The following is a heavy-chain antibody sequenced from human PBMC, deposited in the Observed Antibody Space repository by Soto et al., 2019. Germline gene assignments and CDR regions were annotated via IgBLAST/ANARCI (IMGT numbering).Heavy chain of an antibody. CDR1: GGTFSSYA. J-gene: IGHJ1*01. V-gene: IGHV1-69*13. CDR2: IIPVFGTA. Sequence: SVKVSCKASGGTFSSYAISWVRQAPGQGLECMGGIIPVFGTANYAQKFQGRVTINADESTSTVYMELSSLRSEDTAVYYCARGWNDFPHWGQGTLVTVSS. CDR3: ARGWNDFPH. D-gene: IGHD1-1*01.